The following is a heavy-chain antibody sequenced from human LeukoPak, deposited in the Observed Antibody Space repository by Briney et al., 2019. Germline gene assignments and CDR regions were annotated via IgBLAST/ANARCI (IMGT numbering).Heavy chain of an antibody. CDR2: MNPKRGNT. J-gene: IGHJ6*02. CDR3: ARGGSSSSYYNNYGMDV. Sequence: GASVKVPCKASGYSFTSFDINWVRQGSGQGLEWMGWMNPKRGNTGYAPRFQGRVTITRDTSRNTAFMELSSLRPDDTAIYYCARGGSSSSYYNNYGMDVWGQGTTITVSS. CDR1: GYSFTSFD. V-gene: IGHV1-8*01. D-gene: IGHD6-13*01.